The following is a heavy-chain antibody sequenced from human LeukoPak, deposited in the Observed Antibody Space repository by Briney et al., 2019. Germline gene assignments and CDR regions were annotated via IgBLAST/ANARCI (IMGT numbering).Heavy chain of an antibody. CDR2: ISWNSGSI. Sequence: PGGSLTLSCAASGFTFDDYAMHWVRQAPGQGLEWVSGISWNSGSIGYADSVKGRFTISRDKAKKSLYLDMNNLRAEDTASYYCAKRDCSSTRCFLDSWGQGTLLTVSS. V-gene: IGHV3-9*01. CDR1: GFTFDDYA. D-gene: IGHD2-2*01. J-gene: IGHJ4*02. CDR3: AKRDCSSTRCFLDS.